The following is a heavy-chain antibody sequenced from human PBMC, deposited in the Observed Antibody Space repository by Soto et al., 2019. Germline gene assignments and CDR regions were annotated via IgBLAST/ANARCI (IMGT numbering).Heavy chain of an antibody. Sequence: SSETLSLTCTVSGGSVSSGSYYWSWIRQPPGKGLEWIGYIYYSGSTNYNPSLKSRVTISVDTSKNQFSLKLSSVTAADTAVYYCARRSGSYYNGGYFWFDPWGQGTLVTVSS. CDR1: GGSVSSGSYY. V-gene: IGHV4-61*01. D-gene: IGHD1-26*01. CDR3: ARRSGSYYNGGYFWFDP. J-gene: IGHJ5*02. CDR2: IYYSGST.